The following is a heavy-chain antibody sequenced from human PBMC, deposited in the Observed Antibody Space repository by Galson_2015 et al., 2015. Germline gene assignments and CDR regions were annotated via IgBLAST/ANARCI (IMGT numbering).Heavy chain of an antibody. Sequence: QSGAEVKKPGESLKVSCQGSGYDFTTYWITWVRQMPGKGLEWMGNIYPGDDDGRYNPSFQGQVTISADKSRDTAYVQWSSLKASDTASSFGARSLGACASVYGTDVWGQGPTVTVAS. CDR2: IYPGDDDG. D-gene: IGHD1-26*01. CDR1: GYDFTTYW. V-gene: IGHV5-51*01. CDR3: ARSLGACASVYGTDV. J-gene: IGHJ6*02.